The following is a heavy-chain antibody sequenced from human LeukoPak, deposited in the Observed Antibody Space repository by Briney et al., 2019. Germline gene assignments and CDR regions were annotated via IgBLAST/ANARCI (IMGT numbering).Heavy chain of an antibody. Sequence: PGGSLRLSCAASGFTFSSYSMNWVRQAPGKGLEWVSSISSSSSYIYYADSVKGRFTISRDNAKNSLYLQMNSLRSEDTAVYYCARGKVVPAANVIYYYYGMDVWGQGTTVTVSS. CDR2: ISSSSSYI. J-gene: IGHJ6*02. D-gene: IGHD2-2*01. CDR1: GFTFSSYS. CDR3: ARGKVVPAANVIYYYYGMDV. V-gene: IGHV3-21*04.